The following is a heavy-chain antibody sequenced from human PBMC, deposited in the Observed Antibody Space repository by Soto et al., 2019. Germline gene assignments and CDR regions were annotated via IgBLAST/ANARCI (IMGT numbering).Heavy chain of an antibody. V-gene: IGHV3-15*07. CDR2: IKSKTDGGTT. Sequence: PGGSLRLSCAASGFTFSNAWMNWVRQAPGKGLEWVGRIKSKTDGGTTDYAAPVKGRFTISRDDSKNTLYLQMNSLKTEDTAVYYCTTGYYYDSSGYYGDDAFDIWGQGTMVTVSS. D-gene: IGHD3-22*01. CDR3: TTGYYYDSSGYYGDDAFDI. J-gene: IGHJ3*02. CDR1: GFTFSNAW.